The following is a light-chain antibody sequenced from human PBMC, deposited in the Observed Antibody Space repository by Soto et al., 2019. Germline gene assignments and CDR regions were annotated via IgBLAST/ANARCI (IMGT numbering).Light chain of an antibody. CDR3: KSYAGSNTYV. V-gene: IGLV2-8*01. J-gene: IGLJ1*01. CDR1: KNDIGVYDF. CDR2: EVV. Sequence: VLTQPPSASGSPGQSVTISCTGTKNDIGVYDFVSWYQHHPGKAPRLIIYEVVQRPSGVPDRFSGSKSGNTASLTVSGLQAADEADYFCKSYAGSNTYVFGRGTKVTVL.